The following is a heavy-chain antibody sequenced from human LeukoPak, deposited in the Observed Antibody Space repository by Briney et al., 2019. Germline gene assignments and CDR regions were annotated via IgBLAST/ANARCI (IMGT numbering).Heavy chain of an antibody. J-gene: IGHJ2*01. CDR1: GFTFSNYG. Sequence: PGGSLRLSCAASGFTFSNYGMHWVRQAPGKGLEWVVVISYDGNKKYYADSVKGRFTISRDNSKNTVSLQMNSLKTEDTAVYYCAKGASMVAATYWYFDLWGRGTPVSVSS. D-gene: IGHD2-15*01. V-gene: IGHV3-30*18. CDR3: AKGASMVAATYWYFDL. CDR2: ISYDGNKK.